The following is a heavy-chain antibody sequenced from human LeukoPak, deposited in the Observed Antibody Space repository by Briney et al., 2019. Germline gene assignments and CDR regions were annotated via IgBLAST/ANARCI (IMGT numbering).Heavy chain of an antibody. D-gene: IGHD2-2*01. CDR2: ISYDGSNK. J-gene: IGHJ6*04. V-gene: IGHV3-30*04. CDR1: GFTFDDYA. CDR3: AREVVPAARYPYGMDV. Sequence: GRSLRLSCAASGFTFDDYAMHWVRQAPGKGLEWVAVISYDGSNKYYADSVKGRFTISRDNSKNTLYLQMNSLRAEDTAVYYCAREVVPAARYPYGMDVWGKGTTVTVSS.